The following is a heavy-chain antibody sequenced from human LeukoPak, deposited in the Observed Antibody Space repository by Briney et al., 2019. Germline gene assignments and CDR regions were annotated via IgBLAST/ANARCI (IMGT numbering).Heavy chain of an antibody. D-gene: IGHD6-19*01. V-gene: IGHV3-53*04. Sequence: PGGSLRLSCAASGFTVSSNYMSWVRQAPGKGLEWVSVIYSGGSTYYADSVKGRFTISRHNSKNTLYLQMNSLRAEDTAVYYCARIHSSGWYYYYYGMDVWGQGTTVTVSS. CDR3: ARIHSSGWYYYYYGMDV. J-gene: IGHJ6*02. CDR2: IYSGGST. CDR1: GFTVSSNY.